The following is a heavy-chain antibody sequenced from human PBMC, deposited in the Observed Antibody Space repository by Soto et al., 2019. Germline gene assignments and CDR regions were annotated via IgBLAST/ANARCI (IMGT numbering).Heavy chain of an antibody. Sequence: GASVKVSCKASGYTFSDYYIHWVRQAPGQGLEWMGWINPNSGGTKYAPKFQGGVTMTRDTSITTAYMELSRLRSGDTAVYCCATQPPDSPSWFDPWGQGTLVTVSS. CDR3: ATQPPDSPSWFDP. CDR1: GYTFSDYY. D-gene: IGHD2-15*01. J-gene: IGHJ5*02. CDR2: INPNSGGT. V-gene: IGHV1-2*02.